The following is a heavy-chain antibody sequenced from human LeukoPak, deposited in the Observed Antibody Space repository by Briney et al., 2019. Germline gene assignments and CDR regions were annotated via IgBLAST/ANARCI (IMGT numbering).Heavy chain of an antibody. D-gene: IGHD3-22*01. Sequence: GASVKVSCKASGGTFSSYAISWVRQAPGQGLEWMGWINLNSGDRNYAQKFQGRVTMTGDTSSSTAYMEVSRLRSDDTAVYYCARVSRLYHDTSGRIFDYWGQGTLVTVSS. CDR2: INLNSGDR. CDR3: ARVSRLYHDTSGRIFDY. CDR1: GGTFSSYA. J-gene: IGHJ4*02. V-gene: IGHV1-2*02.